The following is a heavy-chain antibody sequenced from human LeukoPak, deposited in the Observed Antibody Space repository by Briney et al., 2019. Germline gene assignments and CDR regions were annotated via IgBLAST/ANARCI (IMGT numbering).Heavy chain of an antibody. V-gene: IGHV3-21*01. CDR3: ARAAVRTNAFDI. CDR1: GFTFSSYS. J-gene: IGHJ3*02. Sequence: GESLRLSCAASGFTFSSYSMNWVRQAPGKGLEWVSSISSSSSYIYYADSVKGRFTISRDNAKNSLYLQMNSLRAEDTAVYYCARAAVRTNAFDIWGQGTMVTVSS. CDR2: ISSSSSYI. D-gene: IGHD4/OR15-4a*01.